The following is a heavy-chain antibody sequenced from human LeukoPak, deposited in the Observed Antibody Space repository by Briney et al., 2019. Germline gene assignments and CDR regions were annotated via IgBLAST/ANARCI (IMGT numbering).Heavy chain of an antibody. CDR3: AREGYCGGDCPYYFDY. J-gene: IGHJ4*02. V-gene: IGHV1-69*06. D-gene: IGHD2-21*02. CDR1: GGTFSSYA. Sequence: WASVKVSCKASGGTFSSYAISWVRQAPGQGLEWMGGIISIFGTANYAQKFQGRVTITADKSTSTAYMELSSLRSEDTAVYYCAREGYCGGDCPYYFDYWGQGTLVTVSS. CDR2: IISIFGTA.